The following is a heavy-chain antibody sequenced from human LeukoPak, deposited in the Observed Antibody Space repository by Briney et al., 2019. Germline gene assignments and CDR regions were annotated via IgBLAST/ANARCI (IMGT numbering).Heavy chain of an antibody. Sequence: PGGSLRLSCAASGFTFDDYAMHWVRQAPGKGLEWVSLISWDNGSSHYADSVKGRFTISRDNSKNSLYLQMNSLRPEDTALYYCAKGVVRIAARDAFDIWGQGIMATVSS. CDR2: ISWDNGSS. CDR3: AKGVVRIAARDAFDI. V-gene: IGHV3-43D*03. J-gene: IGHJ3*02. CDR1: GFTFDDYA. D-gene: IGHD2-21*01.